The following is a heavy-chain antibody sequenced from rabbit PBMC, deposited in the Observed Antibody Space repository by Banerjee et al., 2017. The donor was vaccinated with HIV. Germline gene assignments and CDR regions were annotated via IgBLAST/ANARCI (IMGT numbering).Heavy chain of an antibody. D-gene: IGHD6-1*01. J-gene: IGHJ4*01. V-gene: IGHV1S45*01. Sequence: QKQLVESGGGLVQPGGSLKLSCTTSGFSLSTSYVMCWVRQAPGKGLEWIGCIYGGRSGATYHASWAKGRFTISKTSSTTVTLQMTSLTAADTATYFCAREDYAVYAGYGYATFNLWGPGTLVTDS. CDR2: IYGGRSGAT. CDR3: AREDYAVYAGYGYATFNL. CDR1: GFSLSTSYV.